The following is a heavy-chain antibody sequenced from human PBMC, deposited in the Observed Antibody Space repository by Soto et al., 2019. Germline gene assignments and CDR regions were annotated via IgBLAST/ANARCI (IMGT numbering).Heavy chain of an antibody. D-gene: IGHD5-12*01. J-gene: IGHJ6*03. V-gene: IGHV3-49*03. CDR1: GFTFGDYA. CDR2: IRSKAYGGTT. Sequence: EVQLVESGGGLVQPGRSLRLSCTASGFTFGDYAMSWFRQAPGKGLEWVGFIRSKAYGGTTEYAASVKGRFTISRDDSKSIAYLQMNSLKTEDTAVYYCTRDPGYGYYYYYYMDVWGKGTTVTVSS. CDR3: TRDPGYGYYYYYYMDV.